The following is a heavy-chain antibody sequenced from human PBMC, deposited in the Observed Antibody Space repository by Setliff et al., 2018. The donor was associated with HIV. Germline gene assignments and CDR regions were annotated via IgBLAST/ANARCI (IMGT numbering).Heavy chain of an antibody. D-gene: IGHD2-15*01. CDR2: VYYSGST. V-gene: IGHV4-39*07. CDR3: ARGYCSGGSCYFSVDAFDI. J-gene: IGHJ3*02. CDR1: AGSISSSNYY. Sequence: KPSETLSLTCTVSAGSISSSNYYWGWIRQPPGKGLEWIGTVYYSGSTYYNPSLKSRVTISVDTSENQFSLKLSSVTAADTAVYYCARGYCSGGSCYFSVDAFDIWGQGTMVTVSS.